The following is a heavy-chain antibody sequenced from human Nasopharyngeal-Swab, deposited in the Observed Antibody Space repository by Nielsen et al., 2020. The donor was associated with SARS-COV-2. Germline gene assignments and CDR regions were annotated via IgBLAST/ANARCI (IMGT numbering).Heavy chain of an antibody. CDR2: IYPVDSDT. D-gene: IGHD3-22*01. CDR3: ARRYYYDGTSSFDY. V-gene: IGHV5-51*01. CDR1: GYTFSNWW. Sequence: GESLKISCEGSGYTFSNWWIGWVRQMPGRGLEWMGIIYPVDSDTRYSPSFQGQVTFSADASIRTAYLQWTSLKASDTARYYCARRYYYDGTSSFDYWGQGTLVTVSS. J-gene: IGHJ4*02.